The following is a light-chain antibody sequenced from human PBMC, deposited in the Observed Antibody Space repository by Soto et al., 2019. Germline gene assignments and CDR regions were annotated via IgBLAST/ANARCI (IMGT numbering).Light chain of an antibody. J-gene: IGLJ1*01. CDR1: STNIGTNT. CDR2: NNN. V-gene: IGLV1-44*01. Sequence: HSVLNQPPSAYGAPGQGVTISYSGSSTNIGTNTVSWYQHLPGTAPKLLIYNNNQRPSGVPDRFSGSKSGTSASLAISGLQSEDEADYYCAAWDDSLSGHFVFGTGTKVTVV. CDR3: AAWDDSLSGHFV.